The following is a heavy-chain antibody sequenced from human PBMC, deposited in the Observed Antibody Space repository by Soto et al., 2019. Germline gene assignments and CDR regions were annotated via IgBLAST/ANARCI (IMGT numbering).Heavy chain of an antibody. V-gene: IGHV3-23*01. CDR3: VKDQYYYGSGQDAFDI. CDR1: GFTFSSYA. J-gene: IGHJ3*02. D-gene: IGHD3-10*01. Sequence: GGSLRLSCAASGFTFSSYAMSWVRQAPGKGLEWVSAISGSGGSTYYADSVKGRFTISRDNSKNTLSLQMSSLRAEDSAVYYCVKDQYYYGSGQDAFDIWGQGTMVTVSS. CDR2: ISGSGGST.